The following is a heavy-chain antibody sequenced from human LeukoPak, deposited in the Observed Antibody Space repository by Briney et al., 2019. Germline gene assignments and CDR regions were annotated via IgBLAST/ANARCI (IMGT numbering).Heavy chain of an antibody. V-gene: IGHV1-2*02. CDR2: INPNSGGT. CDR3: ALYSYGYYMFFDY. Sequence: VSDQVSYKASRYTFTGYYMHWVRQAPGQGLEWMGWINPNSGGTNYAEKCQGRVTMTRDTSISTAYMELSRLRSDDTAVYYCALYSYGYYMFFDYWGQGTLVTDCS. D-gene: IGHD5-18*01. J-gene: IGHJ4*02. CDR1: RYTFTGYY.